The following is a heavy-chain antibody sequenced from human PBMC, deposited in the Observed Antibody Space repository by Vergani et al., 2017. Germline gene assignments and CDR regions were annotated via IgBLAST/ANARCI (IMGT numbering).Heavy chain of an antibody. D-gene: IGHD3-10*01. Sequence: EVQLLESGGGLAQPGGSLRLSCAASGFTFRNYAMDWFRQAPGQGLEWVGGIRSKAYGQATIYAASVKGRFTISRDDSKSIAYLQMNNLQTEDTAMYYCVRDQVTMLRGSDALDIWGQGTMVTVSS. CDR1: GFTFRNYA. V-gene: IGHV3-49*03. J-gene: IGHJ3*02. CDR2: IRSKAYGQAT. CDR3: VRDQVTMLRGSDALDI.